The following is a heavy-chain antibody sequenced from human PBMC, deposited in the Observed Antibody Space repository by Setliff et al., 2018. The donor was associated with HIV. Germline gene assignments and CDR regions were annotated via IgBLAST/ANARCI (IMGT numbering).Heavy chain of an antibody. J-gene: IGHJ6*03. D-gene: IGHD6-6*01. V-gene: IGHV3-30*02. CDR2: IWYDGSSK. CDR1: GFTFSSHG. CDR3: AARQAPRSCYMDV. Sequence: QTGGSLRLSCAASGFTFSSHGMHWVRQAPGKGLEWVAVIWYDGSSKYYADSVKGRFTISRDNSKNTLYLQMNSLRAEDTAVYYCAARQAPRSCYMDVWGKGTTVTVSS.